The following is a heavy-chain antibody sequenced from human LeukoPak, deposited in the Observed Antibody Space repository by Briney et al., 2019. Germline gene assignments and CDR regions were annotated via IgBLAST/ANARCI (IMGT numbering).Heavy chain of an antibody. CDR2: INHSGST. D-gene: IGHD2-2*01. J-gene: IGHJ4*02. CDR1: GGSISGYY. Sequence: SETPSLTCTVSGGSISGYYWSWIRQPPGKGLEWIGEINHSGSTNYNPSLKSRVTISVDTSKNQFSLKLSSVTAADTAVYYCARVDCNSTSCYHFDYWGQGTLVTVSS. V-gene: IGHV4-34*01. CDR3: ARVDCNSTSCYHFDY.